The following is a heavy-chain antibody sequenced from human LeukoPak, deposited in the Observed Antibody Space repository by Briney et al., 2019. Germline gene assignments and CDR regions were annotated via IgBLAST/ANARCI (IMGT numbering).Heavy chain of an antibody. CDR1: GFTFSSYA. CDR2: ISGSGGST. J-gene: IGHJ5*02. Sequence: PGGSLRLSCAASGFTFSSYAMSWVRQAPGKGLEWVSAISGSGGSTYYADSVKGRFTISRDNSKNTLYLQMNSLRAEDTAVYYCAKDARSSGWSDLLNWFDPWGQGTLVTVSS. V-gene: IGHV3-23*01. D-gene: IGHD6-19*01. CDR3: AKDARSSGWSDLLNWFDP.